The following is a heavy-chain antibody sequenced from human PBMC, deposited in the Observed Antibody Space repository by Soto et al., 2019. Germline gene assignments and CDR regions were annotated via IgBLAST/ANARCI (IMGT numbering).Heavy chain of an antibody. CDR1: GFTFSNYA. D-gene: IGHD2-2*01. V-gene: IGHV3-23*01. Sequence: GGSLRLSCAASGFTFSNYAMSWVRQAPGKGLEWVSAISYSGGSTDYADSVKGRFTISRDNSKNTLYLQMNSLRAEDTAVYYCAKDSTMNRLGIFDYWGQGTLVTVSS. J-gene: IGHJ4*02. CDR2: ISYSGGST. CDR3: AKDSTMNRLGIFDY.